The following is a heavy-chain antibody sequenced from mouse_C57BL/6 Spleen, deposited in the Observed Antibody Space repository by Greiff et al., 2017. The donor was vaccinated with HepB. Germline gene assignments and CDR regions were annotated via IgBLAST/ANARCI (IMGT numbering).Heavy chain of an antibody. CDR1: GYTFTDYH. CDR3: ASRSNDAMDY. D-gene: IGHD2-5*01. V-gene: IGHV1-18*01. Sequence: VQLQQSGPELVKPGASVKIPCKASGYTFTDYHMDWVKQSHGKSLEWIGGINHNNGGTIYNQKFKGKATLTVDKSSSTAYMELRSLTSEDTAVYYCASRSNDAMDYWGQGTSVTVSS. J-gene: IGHJ4*01. CDR2: INHNNGGT.